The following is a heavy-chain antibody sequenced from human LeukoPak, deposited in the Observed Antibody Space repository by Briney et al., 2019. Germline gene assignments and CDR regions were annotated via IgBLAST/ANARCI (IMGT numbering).Heavy chain of an antibody. CDR1: GGSISSYY. CDR2: IYYSGST. CDR3: ARRRSVRGVLDY. J-gene: IGHJ4*02. D-gene: IGHD3-10*01. V-gene: IGHV4-59*08. Sequence: SETLSLTCTVSGGSISSYYWSWIRQPPGKGLEWIGYIYYSGSTSYNPSLKSRVTISVDTSKNQFSLKLSSVTAADTAVYYCARRRSVRGVLDYWGQGTLVTVSS.